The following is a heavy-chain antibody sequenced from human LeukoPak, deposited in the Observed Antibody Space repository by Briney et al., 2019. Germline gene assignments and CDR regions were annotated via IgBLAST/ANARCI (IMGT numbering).Heavy chain of an antibody. J-gene: IGHJ4*02. CDR3: ARHDRDGYNSDY. Sequence: GGSLRLSRAASGFTFSSYGMHWVRQAPGKGLEWVAFIRYDGSNKYYADSVKGRFTISRDNSKNTLYLQMNSLRSEDTAVYYCARHDRDGYNSDYWGQGTLVTVSS. CDR1: GFTFSSYG. V-gene: IGHV3-30*02. D-gene: IGHD5-24*01. CDR2: IRYDGSNK.